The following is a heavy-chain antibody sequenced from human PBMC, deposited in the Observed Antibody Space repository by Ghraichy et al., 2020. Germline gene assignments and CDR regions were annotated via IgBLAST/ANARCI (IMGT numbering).Heavy chain of an antibody. Sequence: GGSLRLSCAASGFTFSSYAMSWVRQAPGKGLEWVSVISGSGGSTYYADSVKGRFTISRDNSKNTLYLQMNSLRAEDTAVYYCAKEPQDYHSINHFDYWGQGALVTVSS. J-gene: IGHJ4*02. CDR1: GFTFSSYA. CDR3: AKEPQDYHSINHFDY. CDR2: ISGSGGST. D-gene: IGHD3-22*01. V-gene: IGHV3-23*01.